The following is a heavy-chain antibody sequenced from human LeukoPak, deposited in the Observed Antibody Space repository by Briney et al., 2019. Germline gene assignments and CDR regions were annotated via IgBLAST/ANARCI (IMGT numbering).Heavy chain of an antibody. Sequence: PSETLSLTCTVSGGSISSGDYYWSWIRQPPGEGLEWIGYIYYSGSTYYNPSLKSRVTISVDTSKNQFSLKLSSVTAADTAVYYCARDPRRIPGYSGSFFDYWGQGTLVTVSS. V-gene: IGHV4-30-4*01. D-gene: IGHD1-26*01. CDR1: GGSISSGDYY. J-gene: IGHJ4*02. CDR3: ARDPRRIPGYSGSFFDY. CDR2: IYYSGST.